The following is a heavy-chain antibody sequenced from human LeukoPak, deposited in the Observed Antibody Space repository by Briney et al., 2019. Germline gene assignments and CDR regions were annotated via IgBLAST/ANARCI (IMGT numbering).Heavy chain of an antibody. V-gene: IGHV3-30*18. Sequence: GGSLRLSCAASGFTFSRYGMHWVRQAPGKGLEWVAVISYDGSNKYYADSVKGRFTISRDNSKNTLYLQMNSLRAEDTAVYYCAKIPSATVVTSFGLWGQGTLVTVSS. CDR2: ISYDGSNK. CDR1: GFTFSRYG. D-gene: IGHD4-23*01. CDR3: AKIPSATVVTSFGL. J-gene: IGHJ5*02.